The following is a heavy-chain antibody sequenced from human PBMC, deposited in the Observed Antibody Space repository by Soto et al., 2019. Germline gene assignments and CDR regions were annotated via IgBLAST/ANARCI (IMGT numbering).Heavy chain of an antibody. V-gene: IGHV4-59*01. CDR2: IYYSGST. CDR1: GGSISSYY. D-gene: IGHD3-9*01. J-gene: IGHJ1*01. Sequence: SETLSHTCTVSGGSISSYYWSWIRQPPGKGLEWIGYIYYSGSTNYNPSLKSRVTISVDTSKNQFSLKLSSVTAADTAVYYCARVYYDILTGYPWFQHWGQGTLVTVSS. CDR3: ARVYYDILTGYPWFQH.